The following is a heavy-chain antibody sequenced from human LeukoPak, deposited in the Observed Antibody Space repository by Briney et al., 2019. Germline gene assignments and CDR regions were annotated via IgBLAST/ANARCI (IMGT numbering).Heavy chain of an antibody. CDR1: GFTFSSYG. CDR2: ISGSGGST. D-gene: IGHD3-10*01. CDR3: AKILVVRGVDLYYYMDV. Sequence: PGGSLRLSCAASGFTFSSYGMSWVRQAPGKGLEWVSAISGSGGSTYYADSVKGRFTISRDNSKNTLYLQMNSLRAEDTAVYYCAKILVVRGVDLYYYMDVWGKGTTVTISS. V-gene: IGHV3-23*01. J-gene: IGHJ6*03.